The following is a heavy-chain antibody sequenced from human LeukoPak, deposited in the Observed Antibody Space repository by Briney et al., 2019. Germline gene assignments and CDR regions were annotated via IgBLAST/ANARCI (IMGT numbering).Heavy chain of an antibody. CDR1: GGSINFYY. J-gene: IGHJ4*02. D-gene: IGHD6-13*01. CDR3: ARGIADPYSFDS. CDR2: IYSTGSA. V-gene: IGHV4-4*07. Sequence: SETLSLTCTVSGGSINFYYWSWIRQPAGKGLEWIGRIYSTGSANYSPSLKSRVTMSVDKSKNQFSLNLSSVTAADTAVYYCARGIADPYSFDSWGQGTLVTVSS.